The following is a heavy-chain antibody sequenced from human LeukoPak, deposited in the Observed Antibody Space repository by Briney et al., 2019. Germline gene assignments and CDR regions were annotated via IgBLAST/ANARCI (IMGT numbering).Heavy chain of an antibody. CDR3: AKDIGDSVGYNYFDS. CDR1: GFTFDDYT. D-gene: IGHD3-22*01. CDR2: ISWHGSTT. J-gene: IGHJ4*02. V-gene: IGHV3-43*01. Sequence: GGSLRLSCAASGFTFDDYTMHWVRQAPGKGLEWVSLISWHGSTTKYADSVKGRFTISRDNLKNSLPLQMNSLGPEDTALYYCAKDIGDSVGYNYFDSWGQGTLVTVSS.